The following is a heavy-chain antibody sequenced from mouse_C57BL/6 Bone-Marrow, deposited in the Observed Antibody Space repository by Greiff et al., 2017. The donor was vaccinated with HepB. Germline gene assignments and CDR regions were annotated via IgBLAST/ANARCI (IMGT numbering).Heavy chain of an antibody. J-gene: IGHJ4*01. CDR3: TKSSYPYYAMDY. CDR1: GFNIKDDY. V-gene: IGHV14-4*01. D-gene: IGHD1-1*01. Sequence: VQLQQSGAELVRPGASVKLSCTASGFNIKDDYMHWVKQRPEQGLEWIGWIDPENGDTEYASKFQGKATITADTSSNTSYLQLSILTSEDTAVYYCTKSSYPYYAMDYWGQGTSVTVSS. CDR2: IDPENGDT.